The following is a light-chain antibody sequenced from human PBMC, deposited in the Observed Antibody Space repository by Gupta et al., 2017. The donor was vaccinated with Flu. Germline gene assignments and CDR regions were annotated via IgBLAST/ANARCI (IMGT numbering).Light chain of an antibody. CDR1: SSDVGAYNY. V-gene: IGLV2-14*03. CDR3: SSYTSSSTVV. J-gene: IGLJ2*01. CDR2: DVS. Sequence: SITISCTGTSSDVGAYNYVSWYQQHPGKAPKFMIYDVSNRPSGVSNRFSGSKSGNTASLTISGLQAEDEADYYCSSYTSSSTVVFGGGTKLTVL.